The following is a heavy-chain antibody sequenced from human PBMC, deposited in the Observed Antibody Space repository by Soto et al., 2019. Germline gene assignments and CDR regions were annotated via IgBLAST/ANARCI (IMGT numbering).Heavy chain of an antibody. V-gene: IGHV3-66*01. D-gene: IGHD2-2*01. CDR1: GFSVTNNY. J-gene: IGHJ4*02. Sequence: EVQVVESGGGLVQPGGSLRLSCAASGFSVTNNYMNWVRQAPGKGLEWVSIIDIGGNTYYADSVKDRFTISRDNSRYTLYLHMASLRAEDTAVYYCARGRGSTGYLGREHYFDYWGQGTLVTVSP. CDR2: IDIGGNT. CDR3: ARGRGSTGYLGREHYFDY.